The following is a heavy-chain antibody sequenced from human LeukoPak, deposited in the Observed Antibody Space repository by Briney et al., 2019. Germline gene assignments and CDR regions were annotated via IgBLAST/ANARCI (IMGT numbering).Heavy chain of an antibody. D-gene: IGHD1-26*01. V-gene: IGHV5-51*01. CDR1: GSIFTSYW. CDR3: ARQVASGNYLFDS. Sequence: GTSLQISCKCSGSIFTSYWIGCGRQLPGKGLEWMGIIYPGDSDTTYSPSFQGQVTISVDKSITTAYLQWSSLKASDTAMYYCARQVASGNYLFDSWGQGTLVTVSS. J-gene: IGHJ4*02. CDR2: IYPGDSDT.